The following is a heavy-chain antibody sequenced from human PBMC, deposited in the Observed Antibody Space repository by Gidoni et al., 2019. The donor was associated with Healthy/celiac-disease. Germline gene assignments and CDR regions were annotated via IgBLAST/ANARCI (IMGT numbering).Heavy chain of an antibody. CDR2: ISGSGGST. CDR1: GFTFSRYA. D-gene: IGHD3-22*01. V-gene: IGHV3-23*01. Sequence: EVQLLESGGGLVQPGGSLILSCAASGFTFSRYALSWVRQAPGQGLEWGSAISGSGGSTYYADSGKGRFTISRDNSKNTLYLQMNSLRAEDTAVYYCAKDSYDSSGPEDYYYYGMDVWGQGTTVTVSS. CDR3: AKDSYDSSGPEDYYYYGMDV. J-gene: IGHJ6*02.